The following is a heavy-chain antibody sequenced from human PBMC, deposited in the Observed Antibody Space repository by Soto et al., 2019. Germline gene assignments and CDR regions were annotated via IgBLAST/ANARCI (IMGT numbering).Heavy chain of an antibody. CDR1: GYSFTSYW. Sequence: GESLKISCKGSGYSFTSYWISWVRQMPGKGLEWMGRIDPSDSYTNYSPSFQGHVTISADKSISTAYLQWSSLKASDTAMYYCARLRQLAFYYYDMDVWGQGTTVTVSS. D-gene: IGHD6-6*01. CDR3: ARLRQLAFYYYDMDV. CDR2: IDPSDSYT. V-gene: IGHV5-10-1*01. J-gene: IGHJ6*02.